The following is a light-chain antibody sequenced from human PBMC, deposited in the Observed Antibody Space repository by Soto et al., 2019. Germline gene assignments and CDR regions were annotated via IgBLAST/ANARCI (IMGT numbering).Light chain of an antibody. V-gene: IGKV1-5*03. CDR3: QQYNVYWT. CDR1: QSINIW. CDR2: KAS. J-gene: IGKJ1*01. Sequence: DIQMTQSPSTLSASVGDRVTITCRASQSINIWLAWYQQKPGSAPKLLIYKASTLESGVPSRFSGSGSGTEFTHTISSLQPDDFATYYCQQYNVYWTFGQGTKVDIK.